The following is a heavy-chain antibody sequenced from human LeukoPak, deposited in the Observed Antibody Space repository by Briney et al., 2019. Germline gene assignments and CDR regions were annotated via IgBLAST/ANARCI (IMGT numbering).Heavy chain of an antibody. D-gene: IGHD2-2*01. V-gene: IGHV3-23*01. J-gene: IGHJ4*02. Sequence: GGSLRLSCAASGLTFSSYALNWVRQAPGKGLEWVSAISGSGGSTYYADSVKGRFTIPRDNSQNTLYLQMNSLRAEDTAVYYCAKVDRQLLYPDYWGQGTLVTVSS. CDR2: ISGSGGST. CDR3: AKVDRQLLYPDY. CDR1: GLTFSSYA.